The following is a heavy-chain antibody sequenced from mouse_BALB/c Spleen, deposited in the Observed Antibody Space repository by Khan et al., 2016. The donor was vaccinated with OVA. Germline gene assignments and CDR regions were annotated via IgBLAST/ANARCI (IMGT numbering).Heavy chain of an antibody. CDR1: GFSLTGYG. J-gene: IGHJ4*01. CDR2: IWGDGST. Sequence: VELVESGPGLVAPSQSLSITCTVSGFSLTGYGVNWVRQPPGKGLEWLGMIWGDGSTDYNSALKSRLNLSKDNSKSHVFLKMNSLQTDDTARYDCARAYYGNYREAMDYWGQGTSFTVSS. V-gene: IGHV2-6-7*01. D-gene: IGHD2-10*01. CDR3: ARAYYGNYREAMDY.